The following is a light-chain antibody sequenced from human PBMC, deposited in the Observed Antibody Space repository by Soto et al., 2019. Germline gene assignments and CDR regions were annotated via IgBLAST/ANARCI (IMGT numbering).Light chain of an antibody. J-gene: IGKJ5*01. CDR3: QQYDKWPRT. V-gene: IGKV3-15*01. Sequence: EIVMPQYPSTLSVSPGERSTLSCMASQSVSTNFAWYQQKPGQAPRLLIYGASTRATGIPARFSGSGSGTEFTLTISSLQSEDFAVYYCQQYDKWPRTFGQGTRLEIK. CDR1: QSVSTN. CDR2: GAS.